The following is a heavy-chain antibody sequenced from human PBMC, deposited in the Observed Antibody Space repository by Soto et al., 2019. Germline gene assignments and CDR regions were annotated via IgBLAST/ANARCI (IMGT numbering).Heavy chain of an antibody. J-gene: IGHJ6*02. CDR3: ARDARYYDFWSGYSPVNGMDV. V-gene: IGHV3-53*01. Sequence: LRLSCAASGFTVSSNYMSWVRQAPGKGLEWVSVIYSGGSTYYADSVKGRFTISRDNSKNTLYLQMNSLRAEDTAVYYCARDARYYDFWSGYSPVNGMDVWGQGTTVTVSS. D-gene: IGHD3-3*01. CDR2: IYSGGST. CDR1: GFTVSSNY.